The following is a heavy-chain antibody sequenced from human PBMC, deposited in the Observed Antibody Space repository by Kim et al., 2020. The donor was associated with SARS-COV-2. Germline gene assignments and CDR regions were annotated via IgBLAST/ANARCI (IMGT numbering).Heavy chain of an antibody. D-gene: IGHD6-13*01. CDR1: GFSLSTSGVG. V-gene: IGHV2-5*02. J-gene: IGHJ4*02. CDR2: IYWDDDK. CDR3: ALTGGIVVAGTNTQDY. Sequence: SGPTLVKPTQTLTLTCTFSGFSLSTSGVGVGWIRQPPGKALEWLALIYWDDDKRYSPSLKSRLTITNDTSKNQVVLTMTNMDPVDTATYYCALTGGIVVAGTNTQDYWGQGTLVTVSS.